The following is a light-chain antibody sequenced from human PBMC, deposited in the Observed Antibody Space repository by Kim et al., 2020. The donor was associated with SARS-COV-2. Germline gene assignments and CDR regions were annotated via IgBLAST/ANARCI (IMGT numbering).Light chain of an antibody. J-gene: IGKJ1*01. CDR2: GAS. CDR3: QQYNNWPPWT. V-gene: IGKV3-15*01. CDR1: QRVSSN. Sequence: SPGDRASRSDRASQRVSSNLAWYQQKPGQAPRLLIYGASTRATGIPARFSGSGSGTEFTLTISSLQSEDFAVYYCQQYNNWPPWTFGQGTKVDIK.